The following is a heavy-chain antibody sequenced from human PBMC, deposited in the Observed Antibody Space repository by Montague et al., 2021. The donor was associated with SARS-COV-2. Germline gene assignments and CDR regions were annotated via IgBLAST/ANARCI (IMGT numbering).Heavy chain of an antibody. Sequence: TLSLTCTVSGGSISSGGYYWSWIRQHPGKGLEWIGYIYYSGSTYYNPPLKSRVTISVDTSKNQCSLKLSSVTAADTAVYYCARNPRPAAMWGWFDPWGQGTLVTVSS. J-gene: IGHJ5*02. V-gene: IGHV4-31*03. CDR3: ARNPRPAAMWGWFDP. CDR1: GGSISSGGYY. CDR2: IYYSGST. D-gene: IGHD2-2*01.